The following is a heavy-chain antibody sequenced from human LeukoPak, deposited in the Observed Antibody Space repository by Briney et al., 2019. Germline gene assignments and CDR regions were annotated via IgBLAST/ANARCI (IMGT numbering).Heavy chain of an antibody. J-gene: IGHJ3*02. D-gene: IGHD1-26*01. CDR3: ATESGRTGSYAFDI. CDR1: GYTFTSFG. V-gene: IGHV1-46*01. Sequence: ASVKVSCKASGYTFTSFGVSWVRQAPGQGLEWLGIINPSGGSTIYAQKFQGRVTMTEDTSTDTAYMELSSLRSEDTAVYYCATESGRTGSYAFDIWGQGTMVTVSS. CDR2: INPSGGST.